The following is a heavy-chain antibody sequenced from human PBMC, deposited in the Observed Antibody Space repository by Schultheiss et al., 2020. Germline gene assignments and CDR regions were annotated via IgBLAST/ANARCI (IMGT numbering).Heavy chain of an antibody. CDR2: MNPNSGNT. V-gene: IGHV1-8*01. CDR1: GYTFTSYD. J-gene: IGHJ4*02. CDR3: ARGLRYCSSTSCRRYYFDY. Sequence: ASVKVSCKASGYTFTSYDINWVRQATGQGLEWMGWMNPNSGNTGYAQKFQGRVTMTRNTSISTAYMELSSLRSEDTAVYYCARGLRYCSSTSCRRYYFDYWGQGTLGTVSS. D-gene: IGHD2-2*01.